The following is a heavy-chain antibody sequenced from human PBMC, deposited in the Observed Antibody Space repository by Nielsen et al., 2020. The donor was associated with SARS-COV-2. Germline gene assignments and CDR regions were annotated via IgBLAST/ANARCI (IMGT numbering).Heavy chain of an antibody. CDR3: ARTVVTLDFDY. D-gene: IGHD4-23*01. Sequence: SETLSLTCTVSGASISTNNYYWGWIRQPPGKGLEWIGSIHYSGSTHYNPSLKSRVSISIDTSKNQFSLRLRSVTAADTAVYYCARTVVTLDFDYWGQGTLVTVSS. CDR1: GASISTNNYY. V-gene: IGHV4-39*07. J-gene: IGHJ4*02. CDR2: IHYSGST.